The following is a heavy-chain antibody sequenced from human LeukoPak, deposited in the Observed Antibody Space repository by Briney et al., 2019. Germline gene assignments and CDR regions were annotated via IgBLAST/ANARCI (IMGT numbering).Heavy chain of an antibody. D-gene: IGHD3-3*01. CDR2: ISNSGGGT. J-gene: IGHJ5*02. CDR1: GFAFSSYA. Sequence: GGSLRLSCVASGFAFSSYAMSWVRQSPGKGLEWVSAISNSGGGTNYADSVRGRFTISRDNSKNTVYLQLNSLRVEETAVYYCAKRESDGVGVLSGASGQGTLVTVSS. V-gene: IGHV3-23*01. CDR3: AKRESDGVGVLSGA.